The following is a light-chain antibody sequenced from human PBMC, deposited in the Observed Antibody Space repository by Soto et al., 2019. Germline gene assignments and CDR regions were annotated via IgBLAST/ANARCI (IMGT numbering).Light chain of an antibody. V-gene: IGKV3-15*01. CDR1: QSVSNN. J-gene: IGKJ5*01. CDR2: GAS. CDR3: HQYDNWPKS. Sequence: EIVLTPSPSTLSLCPEAKATLSCRASQSVSNNYLAWYQQKPGQAPRLLIYGASTRATGIPARFSGSGSGTEFTLTISSLQSEDFAVYYCHQYDNWPKSFGQGTRLEI.